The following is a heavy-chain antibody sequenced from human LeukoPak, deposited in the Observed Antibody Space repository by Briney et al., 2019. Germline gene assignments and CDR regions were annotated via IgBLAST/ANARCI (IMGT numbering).Heavy chain of an antibody. Sequence: SQTLSLTCNVSGGSISSGDYYWSWLRQPPGKGLEWIGYIYYSGSTYYNTSLKSRVTIAVDTSKNQFSLKLSAVTAADTAVYYCARGYYDSSYWGQGTLVTVSS. D-gene: IGHD3-22*01. V-gene: IGHV4-30-4*01. CDR3: ARGYYDSSY. J-gene: IGHJ4*02. CDR2: IYYSGST. CDR1: GGSISSGDYY.